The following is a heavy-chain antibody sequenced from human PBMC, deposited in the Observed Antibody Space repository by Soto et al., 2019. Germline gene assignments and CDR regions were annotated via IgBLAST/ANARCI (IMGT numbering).Heavy chain of an antibody. CDR2: SSRSGSTI. V-gene: IGHV3-48*03. Sequence: EVQLVESGGGVVQPGGSLRLSCAASGFSFSDYEMNWVRQAPGKGLEWVSYSSRSGSTIEYADSVKGRFTISRDYAKTSLYLQMNSLRVEDTAVYYCAIAYYSKKFDYWGQGTLVSVSS. CDR3: AIAYYSKKFDY. CDR1: GFSFSDYE. D-gene: IGHD3-22*01. J-gene: IGHJ4*02.